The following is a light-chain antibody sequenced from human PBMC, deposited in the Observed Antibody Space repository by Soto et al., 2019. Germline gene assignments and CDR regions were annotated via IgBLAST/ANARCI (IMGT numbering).Light chain of an antibody. V-gene: IGLV3-1*01. CDR3: QAWDSSTVV. Sequence: SYELTQPPSVSVSRGQTASITCSGDKLGDKYVCWYQQKPGQSPVLVIYQDNKRPSGIPERFSGSNSGNTATLTISGTQAMDEADYYCQAWDSSTVVLGGGTKLTVL. J-gene: IGLJ2*01. CDR2: QDN. CDR1: KLGDKY.